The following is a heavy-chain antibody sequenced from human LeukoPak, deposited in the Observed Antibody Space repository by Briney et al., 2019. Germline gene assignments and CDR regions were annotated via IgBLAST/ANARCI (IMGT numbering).Heavy chain of an antibody. CDR3: ARLDGIYFDY. V-gene: IGHV4-61*02. J-gene: IGHJ4*02. CDR1: GGSISSGSYY. Sequence: SQTLSLTCTVTGGSISSGSYYWSWIRQPAGKGLEWIGRICTSGSTNYNPSLKSRVTISVDTSKNQFSLKLSSVTAADTAVYYCARLDGIYFDYWGQGTLVTVSS. D-gene: IGHD3/OR15-3a*01. CDR2: ICTSGST.